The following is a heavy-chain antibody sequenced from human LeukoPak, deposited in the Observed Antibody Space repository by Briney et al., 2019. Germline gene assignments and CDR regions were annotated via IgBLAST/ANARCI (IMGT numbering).Heavy chain of an antibody. J-gene: IGHJ4*02. D-gene: IGHD3-22*01. CDR3: ARGNSSGYPIWAY. Sequence: GGSLRLSCAASGFTFKTYWMHWVRQVPGQGLVGVSRINSDGSSTSFADSVKGRFGISRDNDRNTLYLQMNSLRAEDTAVYYCARGNSSGYPIWAYWGQGTLVTVSS. CDR1: GFTFKTYW. V-gene: IGHV3-74*01. CDR2: INSDGSST.